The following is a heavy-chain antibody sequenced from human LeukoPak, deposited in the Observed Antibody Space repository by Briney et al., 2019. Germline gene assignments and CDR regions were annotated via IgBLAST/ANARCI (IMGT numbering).Heavy chain of an antibody. CDR3: AKRWAHNGGWFDY. V-gene: IGHV3-23*01. CDR1: GFTFSNYG. Sequence: PGGSLRLSCAASGFTFSNYGITWVRQAPGKGLEWVSGISGSGGSTNYADFVKGRFTVSRDNSKNTLYLQMNSLRVEDTAVYYCAKRWAHNGGWFDYWGQGTLVTVSS. CDR2: ISGSGGST. D-gene: IGHD6-19*01. J-gene: IGHJ4*02.